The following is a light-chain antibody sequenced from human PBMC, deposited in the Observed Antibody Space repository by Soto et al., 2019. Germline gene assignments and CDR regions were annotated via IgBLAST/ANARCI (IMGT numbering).Light chain of an antibody. J-gene: IGKJ1*01. CDR1: QSVSGY. Sequence: DIQMTPSPSSLSASVGDRVTITCRANQSVSGYLNWYRHKPGQAPQLLIYAASSLQSGVPSRFSGSGFGTEFTLTISSLQPEDFATFYCQQSFRSRTFGQRAKADI. CDR2: AAS. CDR3: QQSFRSRT. V-gene: IGKV1-39*01.